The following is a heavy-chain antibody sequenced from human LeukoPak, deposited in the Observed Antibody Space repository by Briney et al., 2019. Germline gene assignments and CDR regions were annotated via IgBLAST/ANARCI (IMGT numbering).Heavy chain of an antibody. V-gene: IGHV4-59*12. CDR1: GGSISSYY. CDR3: ARAGYYYDSSGYYSFDY. J-gene: IGHJ4*02. Sequence: PSETLSLTCTVSGGSISSYYWSWLRQPPGKGLEWVGYIYYSGSTNYNPSLKRRVTISIATSKNQFSLKLSSVTAADTAVYYCARAGYYYDSSGYYSFDYWGQGTLVTVSS. D-gene: IGHD3-22*01. CDR2: IYYSGST.